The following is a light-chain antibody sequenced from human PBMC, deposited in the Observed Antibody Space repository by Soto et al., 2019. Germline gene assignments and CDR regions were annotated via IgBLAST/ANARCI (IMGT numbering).Light chain of an antibody. V-gene: IGLV2-14*03. Sequence: QSVLNQPASVSGSPGQSITISCTGTSSDVGGYNYVSWYQHHPGKAPKLMIFDVSNRPSGVSNRFSGSKSGNTASLTISGLQPEDEADYYCSSYTSSSTLGVFGTGTKVTVL. CDR1: SSDVGGYNY. CDR2: DVS. CDR3: SSYTSSSTLGV. J-gene: IGLJ1*01.